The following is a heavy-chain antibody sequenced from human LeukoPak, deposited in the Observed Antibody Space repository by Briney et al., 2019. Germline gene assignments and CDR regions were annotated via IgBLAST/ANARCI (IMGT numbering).Heavy chain of an antibody. J-gene: IGHJ6*02. Sequence: ASVKVSCKASGYTFTSYDINWVRQATGQGLEWMGWMNPNSGNTGYAQKFQGRVTMTRNTSISTAYMELSSLRSEDTAVYYCARLTPDYDYVWGSVFGRYYYYGMDVWGQGTTVTVSS. CDR3: ARLTPDYDYVWGSVFGRYYYYGMDV. V-gene: IGHV1-8*01. CDR2: MNPNSGNT. D-gene: IGHD3-16*01. CDR1: GYTFTSYD.